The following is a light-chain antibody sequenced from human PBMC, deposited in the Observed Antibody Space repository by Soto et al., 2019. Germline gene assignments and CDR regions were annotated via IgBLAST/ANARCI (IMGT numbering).Light chain of an antibody. J-gene: IGKJ4*01. CDR1: QSISSY. Sequence: EIVLTQSPATLSLSPGERATLSCKASQSISSYLAWYQQKPGQGPRLLIYDASKRATGIPARFSGSGSGTDFTLTISSLEPEEFAVYYCQQRSNWPLTFGGGTKVEIK. CDR3: QQRSNWPLT. V-gene: IGKV3-11*01. CDR2: DAS.